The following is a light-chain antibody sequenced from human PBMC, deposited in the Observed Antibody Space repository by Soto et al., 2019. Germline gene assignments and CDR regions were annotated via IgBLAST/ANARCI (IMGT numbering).Light chain of an antibody. CDR1: RSVSSRY. CDR2: GAS. Sequence: ESMLTQSPGTLSLSPGERATLSCRASRSVSSRYISWYQQKPGQAPRLLIYGASIRATSIPDRFSGSGSGTDFTLTISRLEAEDFAVYCCQQFGDSPPAFTFGQGTKLEI. CDR3: QQFGDSPPAFT. V-gene: IGKV3-20*01. J-gene: IGKJ2*01.